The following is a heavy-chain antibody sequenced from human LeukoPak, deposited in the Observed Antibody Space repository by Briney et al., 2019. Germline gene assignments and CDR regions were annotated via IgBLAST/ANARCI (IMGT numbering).Heavy chain of an antibody. V-gene: IGHV4-59*01. D-gene: IGHD3-22*01. CDR1: RGSISNYY. Sequence: SETLSLTCTVSRGSISNYYWSWMRQTPGKGLEWIGYIYYNGRTNSNPSLKSRVTIFVDTSKNQFSLKLSSVTAADTAVYYCARYDSSGLDYWGQGTLVTVSS. CDR2: IYYNGRT. J-gene: IGHJ4*02. CDR3: ARYDSSGLDY.